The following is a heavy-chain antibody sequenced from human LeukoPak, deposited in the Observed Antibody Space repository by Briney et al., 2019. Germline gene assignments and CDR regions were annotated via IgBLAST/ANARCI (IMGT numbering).Heavy chain of an antibody. J-gene: IGHJ4*02. Sequence: GGSLRLSCAASGLIFSGSAMHWVRQASGKGLEWVGLIRNKANSHATAYAASVKGRFTISRDDSKNTAYLHMISLKTEDTAVYYCTSHIGADTAMIDFDYWGQGTLVTVSS. D-gene: IGHD5-18*01. CDR1: GLIFSGSA. V-gene: IGHV3-73*01. CDR2: IRNKANSHAT. CDR3: TSHIGADTAMIDFDY.